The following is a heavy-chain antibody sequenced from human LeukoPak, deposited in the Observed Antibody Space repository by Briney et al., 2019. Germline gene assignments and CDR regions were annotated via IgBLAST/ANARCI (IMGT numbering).Heavy chain of an antibody. J-gene: IGHJ4*02. CDR3: ARGLTLVAATLQFDY. D-gene: IGHD2-15*01. CDR1: GGSFSGYY. CDR2: IYYSGST. V-gene: IGHV4-34*01. Sequence: SETLSLTCAVYGGSFSGYYWGWIRQPPGKGLEWIGSIYYSGSTYYNPSLKSRVTISVDTSKNQFSLKLSSVTAADTAVYYCARGLTLVAATLQFDYWGQGTLVTVSS.